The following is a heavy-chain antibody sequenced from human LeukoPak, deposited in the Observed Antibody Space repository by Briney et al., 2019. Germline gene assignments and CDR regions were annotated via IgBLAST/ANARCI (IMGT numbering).Heavy chain of an antibody. J-gene: IGHJ4*02. CDR2: INPSGGST. V-gene: IGHV1-46*01. Sequence: ASVKVSCKASGYTFTSYYTHWVRQAPGQGLEWMGIINPSGGSTSYAQKFQGRVTMTRDMTTSTVYMELSSLRSEDTAVYYCARVRGIAARAFFDYWGQGTLVTVSS. CDR3: ARVRGIAARAFFDY. CDR1: GYTFTSYY. D-gene: IGHD6-6*01.